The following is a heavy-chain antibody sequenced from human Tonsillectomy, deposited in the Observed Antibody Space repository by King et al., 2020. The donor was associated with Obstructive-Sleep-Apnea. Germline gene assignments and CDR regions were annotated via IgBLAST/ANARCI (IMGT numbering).Heavy chain of an antibody. Sequence: VQLVESGGGLVQPGGSLRLSCAASGFTFSSYDMHWVRQATGKGLEWGYALGPAGDAYYPGSVKGRFTISRENVKNSLYLQMNRLGAGGTAVYYCARGGRGTMGLTGDLDYWGQGTLVTVSS. CDR1: GFTFSSYD. CDR3: ARGGRGTMGLTGDLDY. V-gene: IGHV3-13*01. J-gene: IGHJ4*02. D-gene: IGHD7-27*01. CDR2: LGPAGDA.